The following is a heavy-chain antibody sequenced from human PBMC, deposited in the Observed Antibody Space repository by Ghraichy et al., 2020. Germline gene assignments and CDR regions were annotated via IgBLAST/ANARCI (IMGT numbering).Heavy chain of an antibody. Sequence: SETLSLTCTVSGGSISNYYWSWVRQAAGKGLEWIGRIYSRGNTNYNPSLKRRVTMSVDTSKNQFSLKMRSVTAADTALYYCARDRRAKDYYDSSGYYYHAGWYFDLWGRGTLVTVSS. CDR2: IYSRGNT. CDR3: ARDRRAKDYYDSSGYYYHAGWYFDL. CDR1: GGSISNYY. V-gene: IGHV4-4*07. D-gene: IGHD3-22*01. J-gene: IGHJ2*01.